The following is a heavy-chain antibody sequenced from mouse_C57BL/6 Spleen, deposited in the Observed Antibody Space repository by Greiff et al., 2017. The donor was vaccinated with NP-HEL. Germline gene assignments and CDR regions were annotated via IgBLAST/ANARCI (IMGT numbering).Heavy chain of an antibody. D-gene: IGHD4-1*01. Sequence: QVQLQQPGAELVRPGTSVKLSCKASGYTFTSYWMHWVKQRPGQGLEWIGVIDPSDSYTNYNQKFKGKATLTVDTSSSTAYMQLSSLTSEDSAVYYCARVGLTETDYWGQGTTLTVSS. CDR1: GYTFTSYW. CDR3: ARVGLTETDY. CDR2: IDPSDSYT. V-gene: IGHV1-59*01. J-gene: IGHJ2*01.